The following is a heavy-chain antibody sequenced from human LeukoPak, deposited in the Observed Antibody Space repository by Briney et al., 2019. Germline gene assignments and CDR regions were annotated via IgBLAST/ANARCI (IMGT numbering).Heavy chain of an antibody. Sequence: SETLSLTCTVSGGSISSYYWSWIRQPPGKGLEWIGYIYYSGSTNYNPSLKSRVTMSVDTSKNQFSLKLSSVTAADTAVYYCARSVVVPAAYTYYYGMDVWGQGTTVTVSS. CDR1: GGSISSYY. CDR3: ARSVVVPAAYTYYYGMDV. V-gene: IGHV4-59*12. D-gene: IGHD2-2*01. J-gene: IGHJ6*02. CDR2: IYYSGST.